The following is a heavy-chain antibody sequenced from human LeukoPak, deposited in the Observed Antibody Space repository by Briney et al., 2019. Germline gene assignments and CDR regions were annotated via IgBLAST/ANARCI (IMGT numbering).Heavy chain of an antibody. V-gene: IGHV1-8*01. J-gene: IGHJ5*02. D-gene: IGHD6-13*01. CDR1: GYTFTSYD. Sequence: ASVKVSCKASGYTFTSYDINWVRQATGQGLEWMGWMNPNSGNAGYAQNFQGRVTMTRNTAISTAYMELSSLRSEDTAVYYCARVVAAAGNNWFDPWGQGTLVTVSS. CDR2: MNPNSGNA. CDR3: ARVVAAAGNNWFDP.